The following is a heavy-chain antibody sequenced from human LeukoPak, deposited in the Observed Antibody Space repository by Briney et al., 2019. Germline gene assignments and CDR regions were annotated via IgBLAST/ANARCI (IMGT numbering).Heavy chain of an antibody. CDR1: GGTFSSYA. D-gene: IGHD6-13*01. V-gene: IGHV1-69*01. CDR2: IIPTFGTA. J-gene: IGHJ5*02. Sequence: SVKVSCKASGGTFSSYAISWVRQAPGQGLDWMGGIIPTFGTANYAQKFQGRVTITADESTSTAYMELSSLRSEDTAVYYCARAMASAAGTGRWFDPWGQGTLVTVSS. CDR3: ARAMASAAGTGRWFDP.